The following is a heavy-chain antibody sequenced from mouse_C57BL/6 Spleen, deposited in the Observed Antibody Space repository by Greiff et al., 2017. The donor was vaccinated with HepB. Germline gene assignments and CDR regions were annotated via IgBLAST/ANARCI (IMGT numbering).Heavy chain of an antibody. D-gene: IGHD2-5*01. CDR3: ALGSNYGFAY. Sequence: VQLKESGPELVKPGDSVKISCKASGYSFTGYFMNWVMQSHGKSLEWIGRINPYNGDTFYNQKFKGKATLTVDKSSSTAHMELRSLTSEDSAVYYCALGSNYGFAYWGQGTLVTVSA. CDR1: GYSFTGYF. J-gene: IGHJ3*01. V-gene: IGHV1-20*01. CDR2: INPYNGDT.